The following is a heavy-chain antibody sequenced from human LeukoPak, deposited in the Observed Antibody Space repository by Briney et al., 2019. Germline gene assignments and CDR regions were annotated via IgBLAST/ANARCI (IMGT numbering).Heavy chain of an antibody. Sequence: PSETLSLTCSVSGGSISTYYWSWIRQPPGKGLEWIGYIDYSGGTNYNPSLKSRVSMSVDTSKKQFSLKLSSVTAADTAVYYCARVGPWCFDLWGRGALVTVSS. V-gene: IGHV4-59*01. CDR2: IDYSGGT. J-gene: IGHJ2*01. CDR1: GGSISTYY. CDR3: ARVGPWCFDL.